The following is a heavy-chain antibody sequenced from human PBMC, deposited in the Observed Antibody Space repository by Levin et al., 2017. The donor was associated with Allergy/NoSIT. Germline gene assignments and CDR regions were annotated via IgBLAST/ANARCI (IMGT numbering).Heavy chain of an antibody. CDR3: ARGSIVGAAVTTGKLDL. CDR1: GYTFTDHY. J-gene: IGHJ5*02. V-gene: IGHV1-2*02. CDR2: IKPKSGDT. D-gene: IGHD1-26*01. Sequence: ASVKVSCKASGYTFTDHYMHWVRQAPGQGLEWMGWIKPKSGDTYYARKFQGRVTMTRDTSVTTTYMQLDSLTSDDTAIYFCARGSIVGAAVTTGKLDLWGQGTLVTVSS.